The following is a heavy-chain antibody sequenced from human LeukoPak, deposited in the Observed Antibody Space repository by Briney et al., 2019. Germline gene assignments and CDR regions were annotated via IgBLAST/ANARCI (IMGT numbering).Heavy chain of an antibody. CDR2: INRDGSST. CDR1: GFTFRSYW. J-gene: IGHJ4*02. V-gene: IGHV3-74*01. CDR3: VRDDPSHFDY. D-gene: IGHD2-2*01. Sequence: GGSLRLSCAASGFTFRSYWMHWVRQAPGKGLVWVSRINRDGSSTNYADSVKGRFTISRDNAKNTLYLQMNSLRAEDTALYYCVRDDPSHFDYWGQGALVTVSS.